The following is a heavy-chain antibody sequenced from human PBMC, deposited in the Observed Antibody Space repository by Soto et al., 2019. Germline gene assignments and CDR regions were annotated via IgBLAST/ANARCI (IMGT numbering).Heavy chain of an antibody. CDR3: ASGAAAGLFMMPFDY. CDR1: GYSFTSYW. Sequence: GESLKISCKGSGYSFTSYWIGWVRQMPGKGLEWMGIIYPGDSDTRYSPSFQGQVTISADKSISTAYLQWSSLKASDTAMYYCASGAAAGLFMMPFDYWGQATLVTVSS. D-gene: IGHD6-13*01. J-gene: IGHJ4*02. CDR2: IYPGDSDT. V-gene: IGHV5-51*01.